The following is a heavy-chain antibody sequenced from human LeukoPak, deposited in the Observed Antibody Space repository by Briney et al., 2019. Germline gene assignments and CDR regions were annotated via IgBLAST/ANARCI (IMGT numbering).Heavy chain of an antibody. J-gene: IGHJ5*02. CDR2: IYYSGST. V-gene: IGHV4-59*12. Sequence: PSETLSLTCTVSGGSISSYYWSWIRQPPGKGLEWIGNIYYSGSTYYNPSLKSRVTISVDTSKNQFSLKLSSVTAADTAVYYCATRPPCGGDCYSGDWFDPWGQGTLVTVSS. CDR1: GGSISSYY. CDR3: ATRPPCGGDCYSGDWFDP. D-gene: IGHD2-21*02.